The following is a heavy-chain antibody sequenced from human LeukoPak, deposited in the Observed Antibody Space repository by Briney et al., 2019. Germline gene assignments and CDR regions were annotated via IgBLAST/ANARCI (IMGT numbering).Heavy chain of an antibody. V-gene: IGHV4-61*02. D-gene: IGHD6-13*01. Sequence: SETLSLTCTVSGGSISSGSYYWSWIRQPAGKGLEWIGRIYTSGSTNYNPSLKSRVTISVDTSKNQFSLKPSSVTAADTAVYYCARLVLNYYYMDVWGKGTTVTVSS. CDR3: ARLVLNYYYMDV. J-gene: IGHJ6*03. CDR1: GGSISSGSYY. CDR2: IYTSGST.